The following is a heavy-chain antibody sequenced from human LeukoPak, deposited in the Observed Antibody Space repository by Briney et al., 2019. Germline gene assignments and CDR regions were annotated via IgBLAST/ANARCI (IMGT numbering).Heavy chain of an antibody. CDR2: ISRNSGSI. J-gene: IGHJ4*02. CDR3: AKGTTAMGFDY. D-gene: IGHD5-18*01. Sequence: PGGSLRLSCAASGFTFDDYAMHWVRQAPGKGLEWVSGISRNSGSIGYADSVKGRFTISRDNAKNSLYLQMNSLRAEDTALYYCAKGTTAMGFDYWGQGTLVTVSS. V-gene: IGHV3-9*01. CDR1: GFTFDDYA.